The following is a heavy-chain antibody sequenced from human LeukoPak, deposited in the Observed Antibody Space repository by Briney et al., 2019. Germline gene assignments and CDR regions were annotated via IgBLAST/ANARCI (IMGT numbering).Heavy chain of an antibody. Sequence: SQALYLTCAVSGGSISSGGYSWSWIRQPPGKGLEWIGYIYHSGSTYYNPSLKSRVTISVDRSKNQFSLKLSSVTAADTAVYYCARGSSGWYGDAFDIWGQGTMVTVSS. D-gene: IGHD6-19*01. J-gene: IGHJ3*02. CDR1: GGSISSGGYS. V-gene: IGHV4-30-2*01. CDR2: IYHSGST. CDR3: ARGSSGWYGDAFDI.